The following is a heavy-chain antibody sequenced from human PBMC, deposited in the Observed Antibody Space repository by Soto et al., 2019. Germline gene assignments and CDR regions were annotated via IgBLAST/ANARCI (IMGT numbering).Heavy chain of an antibody. Sequence: SETLSLTCTVSGGSISSGGYYWSWIRQHPGKGLEWIGYIYYSGSTYYNPSLKSRVTISVETSKNQFSLKLSSVTAADTAVYYCARDANGGKHCSSTSCYIPYFDYWGQGTLVTVS. CDR3: ARDANGGKHCSSTSCYIPYFDY. D-gene: IGHD2-2*02. V-gene: IGHV4-31*03. CDR1: GGSISSGGYY. J-gene: IGHJ4*02. CDR2: IYYSGST.